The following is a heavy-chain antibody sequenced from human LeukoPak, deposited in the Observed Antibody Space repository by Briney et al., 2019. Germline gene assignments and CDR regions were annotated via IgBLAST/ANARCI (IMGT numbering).Heavy chain of an antibody. CDR2: INHSGST. CDR3: ARGGYPFDY. V-gene: IGHV4-34*01. J-gene: IGHJ4*02. Sequence: SETLSLTCAVYGGSFSGYYWSWIRQPPGKGLEWIGEINHSGSTNYNPSLKSRVTILVDTSKNQFSLKLSSVTAADTAVYYCARGGYPFDYWGQGTLVTVSS. CDR1: GGSFSGYY. D-gene: IGHD5-12*01.